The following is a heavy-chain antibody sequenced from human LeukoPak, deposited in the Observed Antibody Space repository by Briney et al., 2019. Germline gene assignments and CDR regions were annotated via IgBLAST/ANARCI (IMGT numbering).Heavy chain of an antibody. CDR3: ARVVRIDYYYYYGMDV. D-gene: IGHD2-15*01. V-gene: IGHV4-59*01. Sequence: SETLSLTCTVSGGSISSYYWSWIRQPPATGLEWIGYIYYSGSTNYNPSLKSRVTISVDTSKNQFSLKLSSVTAADTAVYYCARVVRIDYYYYYGMDVWGQGTTVTVSS. CDR1: GGSISSYY. J-gene: IGHJ6*02. CDR2: IYYSGST.